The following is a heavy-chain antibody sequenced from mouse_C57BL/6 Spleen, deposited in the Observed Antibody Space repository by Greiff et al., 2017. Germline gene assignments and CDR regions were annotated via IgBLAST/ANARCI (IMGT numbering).Heavy chain of an antibody. CDR1: GFNIKDYY. CDR3: TPVAFDY. Sequence: EVQLQQSGAELVRPGVSVKLSCTAAGFNIKDYYMHWVKQMPEQGLEWIGRIDPEDGDTEYAPKFQGKATMSADTSSNTAYLQLSILTSKDTAAYYCTPVAFDYCGQCATLPVSS. J-gene: IGHJ2*01. V-gene: IGHV14-1*01. CDR2: IDPEDGDT.